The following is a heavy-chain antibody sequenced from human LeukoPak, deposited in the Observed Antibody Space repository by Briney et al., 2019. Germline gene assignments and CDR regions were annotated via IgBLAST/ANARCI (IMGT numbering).Heavy chain of an antibody. V-gene: IGHV4-61*01. CDR3: ARASIAARPNAFDI. CDR1: GGSVSSGSHY. D-gene: IGHD6-6*01. J-gene: IGHJ3*02. Sequence: SETLSLTCTVSGGSVSSGSHYWSWIRQPPGKGLEWIGYIYYSGSTNYNPSLKSRVTISADTSKNQFSLKLSSVTAADTAEYYCARASIAARPNAFDIWGQGTMVTVSS. CDR2: IYYSGST.